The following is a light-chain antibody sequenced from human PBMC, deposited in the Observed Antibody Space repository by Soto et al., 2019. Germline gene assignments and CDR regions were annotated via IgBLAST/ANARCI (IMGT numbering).Light chain of an antibody. CDR3: QQYNDWPPWP. V-gene: IGKV3-15*01. Sequence: EIVMTQSPATLSVSPGERATLSCRASQSVRTNLAWYRQKPGQAPTLLIYDASIRATGIPARFSGSGSGTEFTLTISSLQSEDFAVYYCQQYNDWPPWPFAQGTQVEIK. CDR1: QSVRTN. J-gene: IGKJ1*01. CDR2: DAS.